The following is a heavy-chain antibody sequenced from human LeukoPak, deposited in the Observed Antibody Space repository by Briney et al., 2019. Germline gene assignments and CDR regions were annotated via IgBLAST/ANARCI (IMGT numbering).Heavy chain of an antibody. D-gene: IGHD6-19*01. CDR2: ISYDGSNK. CDR1: GFTFSSYG. J-gene: IGHJ4*02. V-gene: IGHV3-30*18. Sequence: GRSLRLSCAASGFTFSSYGMHWVRQAPGKGLEWVAVISYDGSNKYYADSVKSRFTISRDNSKNTLYLQMNSLRAEDTAVYYCAKSDSGWPNYFDYWGQGTLVTVSS. CDR3: AKSDSGWPNYFDY.